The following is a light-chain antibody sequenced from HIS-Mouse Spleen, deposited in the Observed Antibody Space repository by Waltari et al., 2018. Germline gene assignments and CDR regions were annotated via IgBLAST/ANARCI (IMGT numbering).Light chain of an antibody. J-gene: IGKJ5*01. CDR2: GAS. CDR1: QSVSSSY. V-gene: IGKV3-20*01. Sequence: EIVLTQSPGTLSLSPGERATLSCRASQSVSSSYLAWYQQKPGQAPRLLIYGASSRATGIPDRFSGSGSGTDFTLTISRLEPEDFAVYYCQQYNNLITFGQGTRLEIK. CDR3: QQYNNLIT.